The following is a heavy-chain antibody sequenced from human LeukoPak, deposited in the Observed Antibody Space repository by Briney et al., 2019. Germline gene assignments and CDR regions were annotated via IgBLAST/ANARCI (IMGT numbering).Heavy chain of an antibody. CDR2: ISPEGGDT. J-gene: IGHJ4*02. CDR1: GYTFSDYF. CDR3: ARNYGHNSKYFDF. D-gene: IGHD4-17*01. Sequence: ASVKVSCKACGYTFSDYFMHWVRQAAGQGLEWMGWISPEGGDTHYAQRFQGRVTMTRDTTISTAYMELTSLSSDDTAVYYCARNYGHNSKYFDFWGQGTLVTVSS. V-gene: IGHV1-2*02.